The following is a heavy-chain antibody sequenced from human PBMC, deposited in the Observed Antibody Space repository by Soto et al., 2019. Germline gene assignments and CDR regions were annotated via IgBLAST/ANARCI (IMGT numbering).Heavy chain of an antibody. CDR3: ATGPGYSYGTGYYYYGMDV. CDR1: EYSSTRYW. V-gene: IGHV5-51*01. J-gene: IGHJ6*02. D-gene: IGHD5-18*01. CDR2: IYSGDSDT. Sequence: GESLKISCKGAEYSSTRYWIGWVRQMPGKGLEWMGIIYSGDSDTRYSPSFQGQVTISADKSITTAYLQWSSLKASDTAIYYCATGPGYSYGTGYYYYGMDVWGQGTTVTVSS.